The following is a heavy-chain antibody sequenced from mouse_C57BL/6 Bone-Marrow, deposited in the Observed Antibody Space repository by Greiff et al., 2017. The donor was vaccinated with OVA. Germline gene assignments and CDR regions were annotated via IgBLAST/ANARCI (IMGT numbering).Heavy chain of an antibody. D-gene: IGHD2-4*01. CDR3: ARVYYDYDVWYFDV. V-gene: IGHV5-4*03. J-gene: IGHJ1*03. CDR1: GFTFSSYA. CDR2: ISDGGSYT. Sequence: EVKLLESGGGLVKPGGSLKLSCAASGFTFSSYAMSWVRQTPEKRLEWVATISDGGSYTYYPDNVKGRFTISRDNAKNNLYLQMRHLKSEDTAMYYCARVYYDYDVWYFDVWGTGTTVTVSS.